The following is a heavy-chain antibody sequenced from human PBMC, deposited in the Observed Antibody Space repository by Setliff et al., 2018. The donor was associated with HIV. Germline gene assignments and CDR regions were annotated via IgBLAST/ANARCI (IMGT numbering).Heavy chain of an antibody. Sequence: SETLSLTCTVSGGSISSYYWSWIRQPPGKGLEWIGYIYYSGSTNYNPSLKSRVTMSVDTSNNQFSLKLSSVTAADTAVYYCARGVSGSGSYIGWGQGTLVTVSS. CDR2: IYYSGST. CDR3: ARGVSGSGSYIG. D-gene: IGHD3-10*01. V-gene: IGHV4-59*12. CDR1: GGSISSYY. J-gene: IGHJ4*02.